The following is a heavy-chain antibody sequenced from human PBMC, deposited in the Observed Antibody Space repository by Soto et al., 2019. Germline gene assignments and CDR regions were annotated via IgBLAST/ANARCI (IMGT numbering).Heavy chain of an antibody. CDR2: ISGRGCTT. Sequence: EVQLLESVGGLVQPGGSLSVSCTASGFTFDNYAMSWLHHAPGKALEWVSAISGRGCTTYYANSVKGRFTISRDNSKNTMYLQRNTLRAEDTAVYYSAKDVSVTNYYFDHWGQGTLVSVSS. D-gene: IGHD4-17*01. V-gene: IGHV3-23*01. CDR1: GFTFDNYA. J-gene: IGHJ4*02. CDR3: AKDVSVTNYYFDH.